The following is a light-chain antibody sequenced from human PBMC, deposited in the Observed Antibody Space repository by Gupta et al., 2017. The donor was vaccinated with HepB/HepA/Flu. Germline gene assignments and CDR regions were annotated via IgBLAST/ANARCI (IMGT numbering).Light chain of an antibody. J-gene: IGKJ1*01. CDR3: LQHKSYPWT. V-gene: IGKV1-17*01. Sequence: DVQMSQSTSSLSSSVGDRVTITCRASQDIRNDLGWYQQKPGKAPKRLIYSAFSLPSGVPSRFSGSGSGTEFTLTISSLQPEDFATYYCLQHKSYPWTFGQGTKVEIK. CDR2: SAF. CDR1: QDIRND.